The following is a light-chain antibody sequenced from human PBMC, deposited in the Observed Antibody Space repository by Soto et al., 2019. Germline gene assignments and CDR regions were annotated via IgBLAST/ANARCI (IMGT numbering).Light chain of an antibody. J-gene: IGKJ1*01. Sequence: VVTACPATLSVSTGERATLSCRASQSVSTNLAWYQQRPGQAPRLIISGAYTRATGIPARFSGSGSGTEFTLTISSLQSEDFAEYHCQQYNNWPQTFGQGTKVDI. CDR2: GAY. CDR3: QQYNNWPQT. CDR1: QSVSTN. V-gene: IGKV3-15*01.